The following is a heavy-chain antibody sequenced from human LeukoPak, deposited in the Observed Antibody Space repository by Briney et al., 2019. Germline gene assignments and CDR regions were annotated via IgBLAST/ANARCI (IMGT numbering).Heavy chain of an antibody. J-gene: IGHJ4*02. CDR3: ARDRGGNFGDY. Sequence: GGSLRLSCAASGFTFSSYAMHWVRQAPGKGLEWVAVISYDGSNKYYADSVKGRFTISRDNSKNTLYLQMNSLRAEDTAVYYCARDRGGNFGDYWGQGTLVTVSS. CDR1: GFTFSSYA. V-gene: IGHV3-30*04. D-gene: IGHD4-23*01. CDR2: ISYDGSNK.